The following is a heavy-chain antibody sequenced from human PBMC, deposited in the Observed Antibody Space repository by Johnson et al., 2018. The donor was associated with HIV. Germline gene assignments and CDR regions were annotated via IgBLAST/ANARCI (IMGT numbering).Heavy chain of an antibody. D-gene: IGHD3-10*01. CDR2: ISSSGSTI. V-gene: IGHV3-11*04. CDR1: GFTFSDYY. CDR3: ARDSGEQLRYAFDS. Sequence: QVQLVESGGGLVKPGGSLRLSCAASGFTFSDYYMSWIRQAPGKGLEWVSYISSSGSTIYYADSVKGRFTISRDNSKNTLYLQMNSLRAEDTAIYYCARDSGEQLRYAFDSWGQGTMVTVSS. J-gene: IGHJ3*02.